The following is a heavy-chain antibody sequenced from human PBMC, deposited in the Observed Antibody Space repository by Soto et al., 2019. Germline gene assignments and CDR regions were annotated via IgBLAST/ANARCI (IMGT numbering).Heavy chain of an antibody. CDR2: ISYSGSP. CDR1: GGSISGYY. J-gene: IGHJ4*02. V-gene: IGHV4-59*01. Sequence: PSETLSLTCTVSGGSISGYYWRWIRQPPGKGLEWIGYISYSGSPNYNPSLRSRVTISVDTSQNQFSLKLTSVSAADTAVYYCARGGRSSSKTVFDYWGQGTLVTVSS. CDR3: ARGGRSSSKTVFDY. D-gene: IGHD6-6*01.